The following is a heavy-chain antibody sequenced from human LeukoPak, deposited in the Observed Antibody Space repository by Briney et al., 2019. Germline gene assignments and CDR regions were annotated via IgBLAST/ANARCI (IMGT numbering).Heavy chain of an antibody. Sequence: ASVKISCKASGYTFTSYAMNWVRQAPGQGLEWMGRINTNTGSPTYAQGFTGRFVFSLDTSVSTAYLQISSLKAEDTAVYYCARDPPQNRYCSGGSCNPAGDYWGQGTLVTVSS. CDR3: ARDPPQNRYCSGGSCNPAGDY. CDR2: INTNTGSP. CDR1: GYTFTSYA. J-gene: IGHJ4*02. D-gene: IGHD2-15*01. V-gene: IGHV7-4-1*02.